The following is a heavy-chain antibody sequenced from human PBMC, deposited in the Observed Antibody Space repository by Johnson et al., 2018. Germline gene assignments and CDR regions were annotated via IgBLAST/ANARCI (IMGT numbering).Heavy chain of an antibody. J-gene: IGHJ1*01. CDR3: AKEVGAGYFQH. V-gene: IGHV3-23*04. D-gene: IGHD1-26*01. Sequence: VQLVESGGGLVQXGGSLRLSCAASGFTFSSYAMSWVRQVPGKGLEWVSTISGSGGSTYDADSVKGRVTISRDNSKKPLYLQMNSRIAEDTAVYYRAKEVGAGYFQHWGQGTLVTVSS. CDR2: ISGSGGST. CDR1: GFTFSSYA.